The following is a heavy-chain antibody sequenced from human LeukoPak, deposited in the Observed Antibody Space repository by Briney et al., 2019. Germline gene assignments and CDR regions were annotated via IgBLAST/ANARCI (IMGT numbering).Heavy chain of an antibody. V-gene: IGHV3-48*03. J-gene: IGHJ4*02. CDR2: ISSSGSTI. Sequence: PGGSLRLSCAASGFTFSSYEMNWVRQAPGKGLEWVSYISSSGSTIYYADSVKGRFTISRDNAKNSLYLQMNSLRAEDTAVYYCARGDSSSWYEFFYWGQGTLVTVSS. D-gene: IGHD6-13*01. CDR3: ARGDSSSWYEFFY. CDR1: GFTFSSYE.